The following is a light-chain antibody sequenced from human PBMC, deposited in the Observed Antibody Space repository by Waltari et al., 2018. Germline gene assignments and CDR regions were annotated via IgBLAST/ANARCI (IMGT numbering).Light chain of an antibody. CDR1: TSDIGAYDL. V-gene: IGLV2-14*01. CDR2: EVK. J-gene: IGLJ2*01. Sequence: HSALTQPASVSGSPGQSISISCAGTTSDIGAYDLVSWYQKYPGKAPKLIIYEVKNRPSDMSPLISAAKSGDTASLTISGRQAEDEAEYYCAAYVNSFALVFGGGTKVSVL. CDR3: AAYVNSFALV.